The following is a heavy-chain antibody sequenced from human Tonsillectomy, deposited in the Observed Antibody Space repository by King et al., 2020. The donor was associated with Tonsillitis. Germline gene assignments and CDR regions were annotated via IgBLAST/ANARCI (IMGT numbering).Heavy chain of an antibody. V-gene: IGHV2-5*01. D-gene: IGHD3-22*01. CDR2: IYWNDDK. J-gene: IGHJ4*02. CDR1: GFSLSTSGVG. CDR3: AHRRGNYYDSSGYYDY. Sequence: TLKESGPTLVKPTQTLTLTCTFSGFSLSTSGVGVGWIRQPPGKALEWLALIYWNDDKRYSPSLKSRLTITKDTSKNQVVLTMTNMDPVDTATYYCAHRRGNYYDSSGYYDYWGQGTLVTVSS.